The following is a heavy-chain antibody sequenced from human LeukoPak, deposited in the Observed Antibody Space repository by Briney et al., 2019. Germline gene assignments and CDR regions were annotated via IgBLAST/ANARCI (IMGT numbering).Heavy chain of an antibody. CDR3: ARGLGPLDY. D-gene: IGHD3-9*01. J-gene: IGHJ4*02. Sequence: ASVKVSCKASGGTFSSYAISWVRQAPGQGLEWMGRIIPILGIANYAQKFQGRVTITADKSTSTAYMELNSLRAEDTAVYYCARGLGPLDYWGQGTLVTVSS. CDR2: IIPILGIA. CDR1: GGTFSSYA. V-gene: IGHV1-69*04.